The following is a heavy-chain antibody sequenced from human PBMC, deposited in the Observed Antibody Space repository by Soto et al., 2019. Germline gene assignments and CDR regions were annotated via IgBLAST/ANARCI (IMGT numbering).Heavy chain of an antibody. CDR3: ARCRQWLVLKHYYYYGMDV. CDR1: GGSFSGYY. CDR2: INHSGST. J-gene: IGHJ6*02. V-gene: IGHV4-34*01. D-gene: IGHD6-19*01. Sequence: QVQLQQWGAGLLKPSETLSLTCAVYGGSFSGYYWCWIRQPPGKGLEWIGEINHSGSTNYNPSLKSRVTISVYTAKNQFSLKLSSVTAADTAVYYCARCRQWLVLKHYYYYGMDVWGQGTTVTVSS.